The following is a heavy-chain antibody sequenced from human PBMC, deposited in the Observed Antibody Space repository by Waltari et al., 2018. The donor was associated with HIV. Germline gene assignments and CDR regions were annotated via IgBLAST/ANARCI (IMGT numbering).Heavy chain of an antibody. V-gene: IGHV4-34*01. D-gene: IGHD2-8*02. J-gene: IGHJ3*02. CDR1: GGSFSGYS. CDR2: INHSGST. CDR3: ARARTATHAFDI. Sequence: QVQLQQWGAGLLKPSETLSLTCAVYGGSFSGYSWSWIRQPPGKGLEWIGEINHSGSTNYNPSLKSRVTISVDTSKNQFSLKLSSVTAADTAVYYCARARTATHAFDIWGQGTMVTVSS.